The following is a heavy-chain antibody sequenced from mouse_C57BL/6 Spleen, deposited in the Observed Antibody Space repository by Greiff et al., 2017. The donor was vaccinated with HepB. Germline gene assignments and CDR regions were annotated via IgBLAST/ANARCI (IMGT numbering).Heavy chain of an antibody. J-gene: IGHJ3*01. CDR2: IYPSDSET. Sequence: QVQLQQPGAELVRPGSSVKLSCTASGYTFTSYWMDWVNQRPGQGLEWIGNIYPSDSETHYNQKFKDQATLTVDKSSSTAYMQLSSLTSEDSAVYYCASHYGSSYVFAYWGQGTLVTVSA. V-gene: IGHV1-61*01. CDR3: ASHYGSSYVFAY. CDR1: GYTFTSYW. D-gene: IGHD1-1*01.